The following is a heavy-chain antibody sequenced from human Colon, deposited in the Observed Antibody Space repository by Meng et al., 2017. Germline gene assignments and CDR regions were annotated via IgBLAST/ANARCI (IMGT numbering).Heavy chain of an antibody. V-gene: IGHV4-34*01. J-gene: IGHJ5*02. CDR3: ARERLSSGWYGGRWFDP. CDR1: GWSFSGYY. Sequence: QVRPQQWGAGLLKPSETLSLSRSVYGWSFSGYYWSWIRQPPGKGLEWIGEINHSGSTNYNPSLKSRVTISVDTSKNQFSLKLSSVTAADTAVYYCARERLSSGWYGGRWFDPWGQGTLVTVSS. CDR2: INHSGST. D-gene: IGHD6-19*01.